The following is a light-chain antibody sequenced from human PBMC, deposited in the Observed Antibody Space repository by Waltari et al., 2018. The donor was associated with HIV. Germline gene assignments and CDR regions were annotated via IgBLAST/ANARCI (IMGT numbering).Light chain of an antibody. CDR1: HYLYTW. Sequence: DIKMTQSPATLPASVGDSVTIPCRASHYLYTWLAWYQQKPGQVPKIMIYKASTLASGVPSRFSGSGWGTDFTLTIASLQPDDYATYYCLYYGSPSKTFGPGTKVDI. CDR3: LYYGSPSKT. J-gene: IGKJ1*01. V-gene: IGKV1-5*03. CDR2: KAS.